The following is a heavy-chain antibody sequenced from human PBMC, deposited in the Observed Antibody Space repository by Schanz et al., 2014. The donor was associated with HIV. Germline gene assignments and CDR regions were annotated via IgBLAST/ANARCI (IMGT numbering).Heavy chain of an antibody. D-gene: IGHD3-16*01. V-gene: IGHV3-33*03. CDR3: AKEMVSRYYGDAFNI. Sequence: QVQLVESGGGVVQPGRSLRLSCAASGFTFSSYGMHWVRQAPGKGLEWVAVIWYDGSNKYYADSVKGRFTISRDNAKNTLYLQMNSLRAEDTALYYCAKEMVSRYYGDAFNICGQGTMVTVSS. CDR2: IWYDGSNK. CDR1: GFTFSSYG. J-gene: IGHJ3*02.